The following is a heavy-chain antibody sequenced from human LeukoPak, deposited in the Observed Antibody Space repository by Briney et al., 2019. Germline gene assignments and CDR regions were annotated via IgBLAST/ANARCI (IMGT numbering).Heavy chain of an antibody. D-gene: IGHD3-22*01. CDR3: ARDQGYYYDTSGYYDAFDI. J-gene: IGHJ3*02. Sequence: SETLSLTCTVSDDSISSYYWSWIRQPAGKGLEWIGRIYTSGSTYYNPSLKGRVTMSVDTSRNQFSLKLSSVTAADTAVYYFARDQGYYYDTSGYYDAFDIWGQGTMVTVSS. V-gene: IGHV4-4*07. CDR1: DDSISSYY. CDR2: IYTSGST.